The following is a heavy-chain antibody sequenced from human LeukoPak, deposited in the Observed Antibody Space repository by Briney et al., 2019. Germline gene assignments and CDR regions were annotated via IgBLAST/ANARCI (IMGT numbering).Heavy chain of an antibody. CDR1: GYTFTGYY. Sequence: ASVKVSCKASGYTFTGYYMHWVRQAPGQGLEWMGWINPNSGGTNYAQKFQGWVTMTRDTSISAAYMELSRLRSDDTAVYYCAVTTYPGLFGEPLDYYYYYGMDVWGQGTTVTVSS. J-gene: IGHJ6*02. CDR2: INPNSGGT. V-gene: IGHV1-2*04. D-gene: IGHD3-10*01. CDR3: AVTTYPGLFGEPLDYYYYYGMDV.